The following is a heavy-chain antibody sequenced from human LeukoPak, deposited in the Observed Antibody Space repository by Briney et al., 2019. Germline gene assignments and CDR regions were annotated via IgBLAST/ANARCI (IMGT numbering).Heavy chain of an antibody. CDR1: GGSISSSSYY. CDR3: ARESRKWLRLKLYGMDV. V-gene: IGHV4-39*02. CDR2: IYYSGST. D-gene: IGHD5-12*01. Sequence: SETLSLTCTVSGGSISSSSYYWGWIRQPPGKGLEWIGSIYYSGSTYYNPSLKSRVTISVDTSKNQFSLKLSSVTAADTAVYYCARESRKWLRLKLYGMDVWGQGTTVTVSS. J-gene: IGHJ6*02.